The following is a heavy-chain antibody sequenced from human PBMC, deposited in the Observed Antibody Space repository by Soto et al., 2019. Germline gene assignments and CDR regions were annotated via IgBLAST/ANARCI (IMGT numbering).Heavy chain of an antibody. Sequence: PGGSLRLSCAASGFTFSGSAMHWVRQASGKGLEWVGRIRSKANSYATAYAASVKGRFTISRDDSKNTAYLQMNSLKTEDTAVYYCTRHTDCTNGVCYAYYYYGMDVWGQGTTVTVSS. D-gene: IGHD2-8*01. CDR1: GFTFSGSA. CDR2: IRSKANSYAT. J-gene: IGHJ6*02. CDR3: TRHTDCTNGVCYAYYYYGMDV. V-gene: IGHV3-73*01.